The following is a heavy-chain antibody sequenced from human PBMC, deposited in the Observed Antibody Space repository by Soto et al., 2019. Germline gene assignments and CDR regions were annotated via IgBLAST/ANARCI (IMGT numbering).Heavy chain of an antibody. CDR1: GFTFRSFN. CDR3: TRDASRDSSARGWFDP. CDR2: ISRNSAYI. V-gene: IGHV3-21*01. D-gene: IGHD6-13*01. J-gene: IGHJ5*02. Sequence: VGALRLSCAASGFTFRSFNMNWVRQAPAKGLERVSTISRNSAYIYYTDALRARLTISRDNAKNSLHLQRNSLRAEDTAVYYCTRDASRDSSARGWFDPWGPGTLVTVSS.